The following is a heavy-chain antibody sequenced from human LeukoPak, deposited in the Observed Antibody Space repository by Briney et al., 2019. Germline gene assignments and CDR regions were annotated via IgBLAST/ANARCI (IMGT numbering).Heavy chain of an antibody. J-gene: IGHJ6*03. CDR2: ISQTGSIE. CDR1: GFTFPTYV. CDR3: ARDRAVALPTYFYYMDV. Sequence: GRSLRLSCAASGFTFPTYVIHWVRQARGKGLEWVAVISQTGSIETYADSVRGRFSISRDNSDSTVYLQMNSLKTEDTAVYYCARDRAVALPTYFYYMDVWGKGTTVIVSS. D-gene: IGHD2-15*01. V-gene: IGHV3-30*03.